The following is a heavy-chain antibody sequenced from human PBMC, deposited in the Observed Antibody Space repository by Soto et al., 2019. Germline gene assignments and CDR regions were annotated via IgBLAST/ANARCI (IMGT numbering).Heavy chain of an antibody. D-gene: IGHD2-2*01. Sequence: EVQLVESGGGLVKPGGSLRLSCAASGFTCTRYSMNWVRQAPGKGLEWVSSISSTTNYIYYGDSMKGRFTISRDNAKNSLYLEMNSLRAEDTAVYYCARESVYLTSNFDYWGQGTLVTVSS. CDR3: ARESVYLTSNFDY. V-gene: IGHV3-21*06. CDR2: ISSTTNYI. J-gene: IGHJ4*02. CDR1: GFTCTRYS.